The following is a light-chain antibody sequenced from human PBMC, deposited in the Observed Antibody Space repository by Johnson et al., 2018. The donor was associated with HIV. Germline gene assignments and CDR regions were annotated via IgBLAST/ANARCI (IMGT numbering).Light chain of an antibody. Sequence: QSVLTQPPSVSAAPGQKVTISCSGSSSNIGNNYVSWYQQLPGTAPKLLIYDNNKRPSGIPDRFSGSKSGTSATLGITGLQTGDEADYYCGTCDSSLSASYVFGPGTKVTVL. J-gene: IGLJ1*01. CDR2: DNN. CDR1: SSNIGNNY. V-gene: IGLV1-51*01. CDR3: GTCDSSLSASYV.